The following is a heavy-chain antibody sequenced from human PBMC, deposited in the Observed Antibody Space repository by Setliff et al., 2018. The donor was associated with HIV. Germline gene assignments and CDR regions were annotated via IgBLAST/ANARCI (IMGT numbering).Heavy chain of an antibody. Sequence: PSETLSLTCAVDGGSFSGYYWSWIRQPPGKGLEWIGEINHSGSTNYNPSLKSRVTIPVDTSKNQFSLKLSSVTAADTAVYYCARVGLGAAAGHFDYWGLGTLVTVSS. CDR1: GGSFSGYY. V-gene: IGHV4-34*01. D-gene: IGHD6-13*01. CDR3: ARVGLGAAAGHFDY. J-gene: IGHJ4*02. CDR2: INHSGST.